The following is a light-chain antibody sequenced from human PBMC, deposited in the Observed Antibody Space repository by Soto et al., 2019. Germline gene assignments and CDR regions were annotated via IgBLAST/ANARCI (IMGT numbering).Light chain of an antibody. V-gene: IGKV3-11*01. CDR2: DAS. CDR1: KSSGRY. CDR3: QQHSAWPPA. J-gene: IGKJ4*01. Sequence: EVVLTQSPATLSLSPGNRPTLSCRTSKSSGRYLGWYQQKPDQAPSLLIYDASNRATGIPARFSGSGSGTDFTLTISSLEAVDFAVYYCQQHSAWPPAFGGGTKVEIK.